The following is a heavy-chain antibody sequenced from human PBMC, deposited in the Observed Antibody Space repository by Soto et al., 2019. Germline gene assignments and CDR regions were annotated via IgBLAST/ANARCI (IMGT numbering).Heavy chain of an antibody. CDR3: AKLSMAIYFDTTGLFDS. Sequence: VQLVESGGGLVQPGRSLRLSCAASGFTFDDYAVHWIRLAPGKGLEWVSGISWNSGDIGYADSVKGRFTISRDSAKNSLYLQMNSLRPEDTALYYCAKLSMAIYFDTTGLFDSWGQGTLVTVSS. D-gene: IGHD3-22*01. V-gene: IGHV3-9*01. CDR2: ISWNSGDI. J-gene: IGHJ4*02. CDR1: GFTFDDYA.